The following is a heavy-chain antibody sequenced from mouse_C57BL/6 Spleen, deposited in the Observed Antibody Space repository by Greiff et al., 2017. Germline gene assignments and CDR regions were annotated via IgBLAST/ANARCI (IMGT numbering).Heavy chain of an antibody. CDR3: ARLGQRFAY. CDR1: GYTFPSYW. J-gene: IGHJ3*01. V-gene: IGHV1-61*01. Sequence: VQLQQPGAELVRPGSSVKLSCKASGYTFPSYWMDWVKQRPGQGLEWIGNIYPSDSETHYNQKFKDKATLTVDKSSGTAYMQLSSLTSEDAAVYYCARLGQRFAYWGQGTLVTVSA. D-gene: IGHD3-3*01. CDR2: IYPSDSET.